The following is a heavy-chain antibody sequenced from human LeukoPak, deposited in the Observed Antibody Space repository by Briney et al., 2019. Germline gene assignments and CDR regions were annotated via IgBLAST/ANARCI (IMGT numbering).Heavy chain of an antibody. CDR3: GRDMDV. V-gene: IGHV3-7*03. CDR1: GFTFSTYW. Sequence: GGSLRLSCAASGFTFSTYWMSWVRQAPGKGLEWVANINQDGSEKNYVDSVKGRFTISRDNAENSLYLQMNSLRAEDTAVYFCGRDMDVWGQGTTVTASS. J-gene: IGHJ6*02. CDR2: INQDGSEK.